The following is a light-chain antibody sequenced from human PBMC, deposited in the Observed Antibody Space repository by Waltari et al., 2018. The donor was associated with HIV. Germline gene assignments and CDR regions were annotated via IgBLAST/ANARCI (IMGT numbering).Light chain of an antibody. CDR2: RNT. CDR1: SSNIGASND. V-gene: IGLV1-40*01. J-gene: IGLJ2*01. Sequence: QSVLTQPPSVSGAPGQRLTISCTGSSSNIGASNDVHWYQQLPGTAPKLLISRNTNRPSGFPDRFSGSKSGTSASLAITGLRAEDEADYFCQSFDNGLSGVFGGGTKLTVL. CDR3: QSFDNGLSGV.